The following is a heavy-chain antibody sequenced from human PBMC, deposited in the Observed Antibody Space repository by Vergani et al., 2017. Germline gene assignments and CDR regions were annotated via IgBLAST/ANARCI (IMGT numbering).Heavy chain of an antibody. V-gene: IGHV4-59*01. J-gene: IGHJ5*02. CDR2: IYYSGST. CDR1: GGSISSYY. D-gene: IGHD6-13*01. CDR3: ARGVGSSWYVIRTVGWFDP. Sequence: QVQLQESGPGLVKPSETLSLTCTVSGGSISSYYWSWIRQPPGKGLEWIGYIYYSGSTNYNPSLKSRVTISVDTSKNQFSLKLRAVTAADTAVYYCARGVGSSWYVIRTVGWFDPWGQGTLVTVSS.